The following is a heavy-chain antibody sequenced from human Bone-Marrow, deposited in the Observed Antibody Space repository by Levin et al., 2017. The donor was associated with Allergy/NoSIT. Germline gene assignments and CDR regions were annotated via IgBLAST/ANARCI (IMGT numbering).Heavy chain of an antibody. V-gene: IGHV3-33*06. D-gene: IGHD1-1*01. CDR2: IWFDGKYQ. CDR1: GFTFQSYA. J-gene: IGHJ6*02. Sequence: GGSLRLSCAASGFTFQSYAMHWVRQAPGKGLEWVALIWFDGKYQYYADSINGRFTISRDNSKNTLFLQMSSLRGEDTAMYYCAKTTRDTYPNYYYYGMDVWGRGTTVTVSS. CDR3: AKTTRDTYPNYYYYGMDV.